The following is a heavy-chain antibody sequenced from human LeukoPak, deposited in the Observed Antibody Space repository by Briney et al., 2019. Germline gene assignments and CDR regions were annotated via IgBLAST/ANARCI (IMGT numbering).Heavy chain of an antibody. J-gene: IGHJ4*02. CDR3: ARDSWALDY. D-gene: IGHD1-26*01. Sequence: PGGSLRLSCVASGFSFSRYTMHWVRQAPGKGLEWVAVTSYAVGKNYYADSVTRRFTISRDNSKNTLYLQMNNLRDEDTGSYYCARDSWALDYWGQGTLVTVSS. V-gene: IGHV3-30*04. CDR2: TSYAVGKN. CDR1: GFSFSRYT.